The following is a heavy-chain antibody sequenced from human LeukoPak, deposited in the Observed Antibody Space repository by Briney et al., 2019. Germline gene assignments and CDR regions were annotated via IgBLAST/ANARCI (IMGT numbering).Heavy chain of an antibody. Sequence: GGSLRLSCAASGFTFSSYRMTWVRQAPGKGLEWVANIKPDGSGKYYVDSVKGRFTISRDNAKNSLYLQMNSLRAEDTAVYYCARVRDYYYYYMDVWGKGTTVTVSS. CDR3: ARVRDYYYYYMDV. CDR1: GFTFSSYR. D-gene: IGHD3-3*01. V-gene: IGHV3-7*01. J-gene: IGHJ6*03. CDR2: IKPDGSGK.